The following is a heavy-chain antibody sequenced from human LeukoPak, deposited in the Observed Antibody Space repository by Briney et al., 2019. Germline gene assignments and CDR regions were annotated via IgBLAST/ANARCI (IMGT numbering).Heavy chain of an antibody. CDR2: IYYSGST. CDR1: GGSISSYY. V-gene: IGHV4-59*08. CDR3: ARRDWELDAFDI. J-gene: IGHJ3*02. Sequence: SETLSLTCTVSGGSISSYYWGWIRQPPGEGLEWIGYIYYSGSTNYNPSLKSRVTISVDTSKNQFSLKLSSVTAADTAVYYCARRDWELDAFDIWGQGTMVTVSS. D-gene: IGHD1-26*01.